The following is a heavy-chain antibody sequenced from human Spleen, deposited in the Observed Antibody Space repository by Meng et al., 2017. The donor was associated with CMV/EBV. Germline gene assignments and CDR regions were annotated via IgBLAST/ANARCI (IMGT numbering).Heavy chain of an antibody. D-gene: IGHD5-24*01. CDR2: SNHGGST. J-gene: IGHJ4*02. CDR1: GGSFSGYY. CDR3: ASGSGYNSGGRFFDS. Sequence: QVQLHPWGAGLVKPSETPSLPCAVYGGSFSGYYWTWNRQPPGKGLEWIGESNHGGSTNYNPSLNSRVTISVDTSKKQFSLKLSSVTAADTALYYCASGSGYNSGGRFFDSWGQGTLVTVSS. V-gene: IGHV4-34*01.